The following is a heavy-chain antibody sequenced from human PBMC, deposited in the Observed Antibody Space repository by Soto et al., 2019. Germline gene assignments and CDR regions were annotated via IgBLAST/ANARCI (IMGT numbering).Heavy chain of an antibody. Sequence: SETLSLTCTVSGGSISRSSYYGGWILQPPGKGLEWIGRIYYSGSTYYNPSLKSRVTISVDPSKNQFSLKLSSVTAADTAVYYCATLWGQDWGQGTLVT. J-gene: IGHJ4*02. D-gene: IGHD3-10*01. CDR1: GGSISRSSYY. CDR3: ATLWGQD. CDR2: IYYSGST. V-gene: IGHV4-39*01.